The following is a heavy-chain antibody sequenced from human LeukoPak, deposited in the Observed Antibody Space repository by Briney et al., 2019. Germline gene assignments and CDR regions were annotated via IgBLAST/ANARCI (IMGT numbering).Heavy chain of an antibody. J-gene: IGHJ6*02. CDR3: ARKDDYYYYGMDV. V-gene: IGHV3-48*04. Sequence: GGSLRLSCAASGFTFSRYNMNWGRQAPGKGLEWVSYISSSSSAIYYTDSVKGRFTISRDNAKNSLYLQMNSLRAEDTAVYYCARKDDYYYYGMDVWGQGTTVTVSS. CDR1: GFTFSRYN. CDR2: ISSSSSAI.